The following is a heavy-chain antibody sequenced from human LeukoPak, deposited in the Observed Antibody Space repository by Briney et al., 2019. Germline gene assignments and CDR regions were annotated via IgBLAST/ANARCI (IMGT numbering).Heavy chain of an antibody. Sequence: PSETLSLTCTVSGGSISSSSYYWGWIRQPPGKGLEWIGSIYYSGSTYYNPSLKSRVTISVDTSKNQFSLKLSSVTAADTAVYYCATKGYDFWSGPIYYFDYWGQGTLVTVSS. J-gene: IGHJ4*02. D-gene: IGHD3-3*01. CDR3: ATKGYDFWSGPIYYFDY. V-gene: IGHV4-39*01. CDR2: IYYSGST. CDR1: GGSISSSSYY.